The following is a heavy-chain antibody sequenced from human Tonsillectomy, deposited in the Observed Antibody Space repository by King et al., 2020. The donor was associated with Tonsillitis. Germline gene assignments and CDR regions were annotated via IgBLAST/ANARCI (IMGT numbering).Heavy chain of an antibody. CDR3: AKWVQTDASPFDP. V-gene: IGHV3-23*04. CDR2: SGRTT. J-gene: IGHJ5*02. CDR1: GITSSGYT. D-gene: IGHD1-1*01. Sequence: VQLVESGGGLVQPGGSLRLSCAASGITSSGYTISWVRQASGKGLEWISTSGRTTVYADSVKGRFTMSRDNSKNTVFLQMNNLRAEDTGVYYCAKWVQTDASPFDPWGQGTPVTVPS.